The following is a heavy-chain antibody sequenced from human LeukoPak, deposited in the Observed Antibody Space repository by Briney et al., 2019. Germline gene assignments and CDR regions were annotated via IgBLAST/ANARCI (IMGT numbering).Heavy chain of an antibody. CDR3: ARGMGSTSFYWFDP. CDR1: GGSLSGYY. J-gene: IGHJ5*02. D-gene: IGHD2-2*01. V-gene: IGHV4-34*01. Sequence: SETLSLTCAVYGGSLSGYYWSWIRQPPGKGLEWIGEINHSGSTSYNPSLKSRVTISVDTSKNQFSLKLSSVTAADTAVYYCARGMGSTSFYWFDPWGQGTLVTVSS. CDR2: INHSGST.